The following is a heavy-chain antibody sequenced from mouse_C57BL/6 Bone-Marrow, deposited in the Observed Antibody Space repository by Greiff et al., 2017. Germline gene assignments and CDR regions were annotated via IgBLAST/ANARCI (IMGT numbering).Heavy chain of an antibody. CDR2: IYPRDGST. Sequence: QVQLKESGPELVKPGASVKLSCKASGYTFTSYDINWVKQRPGQGLEWIGWIYPRDGSTKYNEKFKGKATLTVDTSSSTAYMELHSLTSEDSAVYFCGRDYGSSYWYFDVWGTGTTVTVSS. CDR1: GYTFTSYD. V-gene: IGHV1-85*01. D-gene: IGHD1-1*01. CDR3: GRDYGSSYWYFDV. J-gene: IGHJ1*03.